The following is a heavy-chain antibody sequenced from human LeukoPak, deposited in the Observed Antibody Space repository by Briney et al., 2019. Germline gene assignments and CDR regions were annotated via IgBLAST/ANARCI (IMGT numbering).Heavy chain of an antibody. J-gene: IGHJ6*03. Sequence: PSQTLSLTCTVSGGSISSGSYYWSWIRQPAGKGLEWIGRIYTSGSTNYNPSLKSRVTISVDTSKNQFSLKLSSVTAADTAVYYCARSAKTPYYYYYMDVRGKGTTVTVSS. CDR3: ARSAKTPYYYYYMDV. V-gene: IGHV4-61*02. CDR2: IYTSGST. CDR1: GGSISSGSYY.